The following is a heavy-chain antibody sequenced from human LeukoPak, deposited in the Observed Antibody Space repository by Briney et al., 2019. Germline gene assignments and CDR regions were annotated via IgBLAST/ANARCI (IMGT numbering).Heavy chain of an antibody. Sequence: GRSLRLSCVASGFTFSTYEMHWVRQAPGKGLEWVAVISTSGRDIKIYADSVKGRFTISRDNAKNSLYLQMNSLRAEDTAVYYRARLSQFPYYYDTPGGGYFDYWGQGTLVTVSS. CDR1: GFTFSTYE. CDR2: ISTSGRDIK. V-gene: IGHV3-30-3*01. D-gene: IGHD3-22*01. CDR3: ARLSQFPYYYDTPGGGYFDY. J-gene: IGHJ4*02.